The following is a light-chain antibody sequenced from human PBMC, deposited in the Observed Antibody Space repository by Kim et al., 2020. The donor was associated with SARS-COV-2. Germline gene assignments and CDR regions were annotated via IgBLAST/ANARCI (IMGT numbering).Light chain of an antibody. Sequence: DIQMTQSPSSLSASVGDRVTITCRTSQFISHYLAWYQQKPGKVPQLLIYDASTLQPGVPSRFSGTASGTEFTLTINSLQPEDVATYYCQKDDGAPWTFGQGTKVDSK. CDR2: DAS. J-gene: IGKJ1*01. V-gene: IGKV1-27*01. CDR3: QKDDGAPWT. CDR1: QFISHY.